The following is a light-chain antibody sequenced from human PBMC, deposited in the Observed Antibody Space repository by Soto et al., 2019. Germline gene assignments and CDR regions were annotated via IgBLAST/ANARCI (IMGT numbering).Light chain of an antibody. CDR2: GAS. CDR1: QSINNI. Sequence: DIQMTQSPSSLSASVGDRVTIACRTSQSINNIFNWYQQKPGNAPKLLIYGASTLHRVVPSRFSGSGFCTALTLTITNVQPEDFAAYFCGQSYHCPWTFGQGTTVEI. CDR3: GQSYHCPWT. J-gene: IGKJ2*01. V-gene: IGKV1-39*01.